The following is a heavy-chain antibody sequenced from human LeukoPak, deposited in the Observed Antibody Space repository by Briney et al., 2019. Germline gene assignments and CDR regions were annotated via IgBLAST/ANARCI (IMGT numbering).Heavy chain of an antibody. CDR1: GYTFTSYG. J-gene: IGHJ4*02. CDR3: ARGVVDPHFDY. V-gene: IGHV1-2*02. D-gene: IGHD2-2*01. CDR2: ISAYSGGT. Sequence: ASVKVSCKASGYTFTSYGISWVRQAPGQGLEWMGWISAYSGGTNYAQKFQGRVTMTRDTSISTAYMELSRLRSDDTAVYYCARGVVDPHFDYWGQGTLVTVSS.